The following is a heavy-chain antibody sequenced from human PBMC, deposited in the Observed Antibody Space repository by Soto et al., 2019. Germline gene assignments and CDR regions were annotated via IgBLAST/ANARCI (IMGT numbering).Heavy chain of an antibody. J-gene: IGHJ6*03. CDR3: RTYSSSPGYYYYMDV. Sequence: SETLSLTCAVYGGSFSGYYWSWIRQPPGKGLEWIGEINHSGSTNYNPSLKSRVTISVDTSKNQFSLKLSSVTAADTAVYYCRTYSSSPGYYYYMDVWGKGTTVTVSS. V-gene: IGHV4-34*01. CDR1: GGSFSGYY. CDR2: INHSGST. D-gene: IGHD6-6*01.